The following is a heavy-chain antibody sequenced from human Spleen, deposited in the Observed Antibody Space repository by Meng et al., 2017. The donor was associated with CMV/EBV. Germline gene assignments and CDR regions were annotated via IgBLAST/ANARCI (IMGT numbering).Heavy chain of an antibody. V-gene: IGHV3-21*04. D-gene: IGHD6-6*01. CDR1: GFTFSSYS. CDR3: ARVERYSSSSPYVY. J-gene: IGHJ4*02. CDR2: ISSSSSYI. Sequence: GESLKISCAASGFTFSSYSMNWVRQAPGKGLEWVSSISSSSSYIYYADSVKGRFTISRDNAKKSLYLQMNSLRAEDTAVYYCARVERYSSSSPYVYWGRGTLVTVSS.